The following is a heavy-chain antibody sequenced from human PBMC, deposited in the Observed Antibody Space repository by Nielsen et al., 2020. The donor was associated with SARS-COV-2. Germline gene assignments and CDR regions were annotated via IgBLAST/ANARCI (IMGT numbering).Heavy chain of an antibody. CDR3: ARITPSSGWDY. D-gene: IGHD6-19*01. CDR2: INAGNGNT. CDR1: GYSFTTYA. Sequence: ASVKVSCKASGYSFTTYAIHWARQAPGQRLEWMGWINAGNGNTKYSQKFQGRVTMTRDTSANTAYMELSSLSSEDTAVYYCARITPSSGWDYWGQGTLVTVSS. J-gene: IGHJ4*02. V-gene: IGHV1-3*01.